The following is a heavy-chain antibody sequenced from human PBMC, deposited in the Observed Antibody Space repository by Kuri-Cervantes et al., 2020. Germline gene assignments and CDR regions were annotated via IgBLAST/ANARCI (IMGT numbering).Heavy chain of an antibody. CDR1: GFTFSSYA. CDR3: AKVSTMTTVLDAFDI. Sequence: GESLKISCAASGFTFSSYAMHWVRQAPGKGLEYVSAISSNGGSTYYADSVKGRFTISRDNSKNTLYLQMNNLRAEDTVVYYCAKVSTMTTVLDAFDIWGQGTMVTVSS. V-gene: IGHV3-64*02. D-gene: IGHD4-17*01. CDR2: ISSNGGST. J-gene: IGHJ3*02.